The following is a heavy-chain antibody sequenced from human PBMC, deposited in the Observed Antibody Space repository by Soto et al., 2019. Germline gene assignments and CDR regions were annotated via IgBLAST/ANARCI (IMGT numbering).Heavy chain of an antibody. J-gene: IGHJ4*02. V-gene: IGHV4-34*01. CDR1: GGSFSGYY. CDR3: ARGRKVLLWFGELWAPFNRSDY. CDR2: INHSGST. Sequence: PSETLSLTCAVYGGSFSGYYWSWIRQPPGKGLEWIGEINHSGSTNYNPSLKSRVTISVDTSKNQFSLKLSSVTAADTAVYYCARGRKVLLWFGELWAPFNRSDYWGQGTLVTVSS. D-gene: IGHD3-10*01.